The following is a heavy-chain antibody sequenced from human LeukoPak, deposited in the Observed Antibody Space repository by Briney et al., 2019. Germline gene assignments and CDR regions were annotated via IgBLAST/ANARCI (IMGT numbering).Heavy chain of an antibody. CDR3: ARSGVFSGYDAFDI. D-gene: IGHD3-9*01. CDR1: GGTISSYY. J-gene: IGHJ3*02. Sequence: TSETLSLTCTVSGGTISSYYWNWIRQPPGKGLEWIGYVHYSGSTKYNPSLKSRITVSVDTSKNQFSLKVTSVTAADTAVYYCARSGVFSGYDAFDIWGQGTMVTVSS. V-gene: IGHV4-59*08. CDR2: VHYSGST.